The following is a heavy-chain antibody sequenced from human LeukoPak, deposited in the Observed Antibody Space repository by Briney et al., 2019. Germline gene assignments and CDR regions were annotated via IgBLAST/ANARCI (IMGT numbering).Heavy chain of an antibody. D-gene: IGHD3-3*01. Sequence: SXXRXAXGXGLEGVSSITVTGGSTYYAASVKLRFTISRDNSNNTLYLQMNSLRAEDTAVYYCAAGYDFWRGYYWVYWGQGTLVTVSS. V-gene: IGHV3-23*01. CDR2: ITVTGGST. CDR3: AAGYDFWRGYYWVY. J-gene: IGHJ4*02.